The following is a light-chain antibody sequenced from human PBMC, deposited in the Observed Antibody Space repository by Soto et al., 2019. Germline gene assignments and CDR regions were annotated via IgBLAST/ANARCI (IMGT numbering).Light chain of an antibody. J-gene: IGKJ2*01. Sequence: EIVLTQSPGTLSLSPGEGATLSCRASQSVSSSLLAWFQQKPGQAPRLLIHDVSSGATGIPDRFSGSGSGTDFTLSISRLEPEDFAVYYCHQYGSSRLTFGQGTKLEIK. CDR1: QSVSSSL. V-gene: IGKV3-20*01. CDR2: DVS. CDR3: HQYGSSRLT.